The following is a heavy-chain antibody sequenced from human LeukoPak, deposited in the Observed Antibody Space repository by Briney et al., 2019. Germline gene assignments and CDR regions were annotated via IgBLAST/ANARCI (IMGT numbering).Heavy chain of an antibody. D-gene: IGHD2-2*01. CDR2: ISAYNGNT. V-gene: IGHV1-18*01. CDR3: ARDRCSSTSCYPNWFDP. J-gene: IGHJ5*02. Sequence: ASVKVSCKASGYTFTSYGISWVRQAPGQGLEWMGWISAYNGNTNYAQKLQGRVTMTTDTSTSTAYMELRSLRSGDTAVYYCARDRCSSTSCYPNWFDPWGQGTLVTVSS. CDR1: GYTFTSYG.